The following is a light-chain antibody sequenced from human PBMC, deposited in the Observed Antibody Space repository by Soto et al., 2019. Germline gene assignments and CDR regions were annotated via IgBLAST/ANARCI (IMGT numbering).Light chain of an antibody. V-gene: IGLV2-8*01. J-gene: IGLJ3*02. CDR2: EVS. CDR3: CSDAGGIKWV. CDR1: SSDVGGYNF. Sequence: QSALTQPPSASGSPGQSVTISCTGTSSDVGGYNFVSWYQQHPGKAPKFMIYEVSKRPSGVPDRFSGSKSGNTASLTVSGLHAEDEADYYCCSDAGGIKWVFGGGTKLTVL.